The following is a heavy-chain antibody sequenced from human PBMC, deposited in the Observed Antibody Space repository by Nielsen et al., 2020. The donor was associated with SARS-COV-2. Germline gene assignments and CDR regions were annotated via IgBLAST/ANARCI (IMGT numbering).Heavy chain of an antibody. CDR2: INHSGST. Sequence: SETLSLTCAVYGGSFSGYYWSWIRQPPGKGLEWIGEINHSGSTNYNPSLKSRVTISVDTSKNQFSLKLSSVTAADTAVYYCARGDLYSYGSWGQGTLVTVSS. V-gene: IGHV4-34*01. CDR3: ARGDLYSYGS. D-gene: IGHD5-18*01. CDR1: GGSFSGYY. J-gene: IGHJ5*02.